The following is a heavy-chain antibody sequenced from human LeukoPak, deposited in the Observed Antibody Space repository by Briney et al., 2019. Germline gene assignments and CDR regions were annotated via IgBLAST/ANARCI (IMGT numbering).Heavy chain of an antibody. CDR3: AKDRDFWSGYRNYYFDY. CDR2: ISGSGGST. Sequence: GGSLRLSCAASGFTFSSYAMSWVRQAPGKGLEWVSAISGSGGSTYYADSVKGRFTISRDNSKNTLHLQMNSLRAEDTAVYYCAKDRDFWSGYRNYYFDYWGQGTLVTVSS. D-gene: IGHD3-3*01. J-gene: IGHJ4*02. V-gene: IGHV3-23*01. CDR1: GFTFSSYA.